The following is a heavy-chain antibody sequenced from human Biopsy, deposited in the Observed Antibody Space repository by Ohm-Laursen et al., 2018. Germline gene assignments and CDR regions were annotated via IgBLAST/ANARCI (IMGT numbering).Heavy chain of an antibody. V-gene: IGHV4-59*07. D-gene: IGHD5-18*01. J-gene: IGHJ4*02. Sequence: SDTLSLTCTVSDGSINSYYWNWIRQPPRKRLEWIGNIYYSGSTNFNPSLKSRVTISVDTSKNQFSLKLSSVTAADTAVYFCARGSSYGYDFDYWGQGTLVAVSS. CDR2: IYYSGST. CDR3: ARGSSYGYDFDY. CDR1: DGSINSYY.